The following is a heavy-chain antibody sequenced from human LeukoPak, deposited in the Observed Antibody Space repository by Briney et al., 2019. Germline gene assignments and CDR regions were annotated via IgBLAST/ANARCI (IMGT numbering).Heavy chain of an antibody. CDR2: ISWNSGSI. Sequence: GGSLRLSCAASGFTFDDYAMHWVRQAPGKGLEWVSGISWNSGSIGYADTVKGRFTISRDNAKNSLYLQMNSLRAEDTALHYCAKDRRGYSYDCMDYWGQGTLVTVSS. J-gene: IGHJ4*02. V-gene: IGHV3-9*01. CDR3: AKDRRGYSYDCMDY. D-gene: IGHD5-18*01. CDR1: GFTFDDYA.